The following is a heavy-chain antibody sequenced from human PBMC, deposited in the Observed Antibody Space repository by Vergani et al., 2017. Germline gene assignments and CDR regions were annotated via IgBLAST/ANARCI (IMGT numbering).Heavy chain of an antibody. CDR3: AGSDGYDYLAYNWFDP. V-gene: IGHV1-69*01. Sequence: QVQLVQSGAEVKKPGASVKVSCKASGGTFSSYAISWVRQAPGQGLEWMGGIIPIFGTANYARKFQGRVTITADESTSTAYMELSSLRSEDTAVYYCAGSDGYDYLAYNWFDPWGQGTLVTVSS. CDR2: IIPIFGTA. CDR1: GGTFSSYA. J-gene: IGHJ5*02. D-gene: IGHD5-12*01.